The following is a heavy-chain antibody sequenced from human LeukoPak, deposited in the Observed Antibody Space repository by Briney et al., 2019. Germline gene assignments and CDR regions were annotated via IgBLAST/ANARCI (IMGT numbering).Heavy chain of an antibody. CDR3: TRDALRTTHSNWFDP. CDR2: IRSKAYGGTT. Sequence: PGGSLRLSCAASGFTFSNYWMSWFRQAPGKGLEWVGFIRSKAYGGTTEYAASVKGRFTISRDDSKSIAYLQMNSLKTEDTAVYYCTRDALRTTHSNWFDPWGQGTLVTVSS. V-gene: IGHV3-49*03. D-gene: IGHD4-17*01. CDR1: GFTFSNYW. J-gene: IGHJ5*02.